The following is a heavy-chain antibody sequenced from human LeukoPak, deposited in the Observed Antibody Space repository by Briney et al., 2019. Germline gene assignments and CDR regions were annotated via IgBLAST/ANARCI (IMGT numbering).Heavy chain of an antibody. CDR1: GFTLDDYA. V-gene: IGHV3-9*01. D-gene: IGHD5-18*01. Sequence: GRSLRLSCAASGFTLDDYAMHWVRQAPGKGLEWVSGISWNSGSIGYADSVKGRFTISRDNAKNSLYLQMNSLRAEDTALYYCAKEGYSYGYSFYYYMDVWGKGTTVTVSS. J-gene: IGHJ6*03. CDR2: ISWNSGSI. CDR3: AKEGYSYGYSFYYYMDV.